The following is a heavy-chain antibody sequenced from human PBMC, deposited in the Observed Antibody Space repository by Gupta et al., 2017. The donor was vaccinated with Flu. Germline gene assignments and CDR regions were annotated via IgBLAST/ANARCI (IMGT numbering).Heavy chain of an antibody. CDR3: AREYYGSGSYDLYYYYGMDV. CDR2: IWYDGSNK. J-gene: IGHJ6*02. D-gene: IGHD3-10*01. Sequence: QVQLVESGGGVVQPGRSLRLSCAASGFTFSSYGMHWVRQAPGKGLEWVAVIWYDGSNKYYAVSVKGRFTISRDNSKNTLYLQMNSLRAEDTAVYYCAREYYGSGSYDLYYYYGMDVWGQGTTVTVSS. V-gene: IGHV3-33*01. CDR1: GFTFSSYG.